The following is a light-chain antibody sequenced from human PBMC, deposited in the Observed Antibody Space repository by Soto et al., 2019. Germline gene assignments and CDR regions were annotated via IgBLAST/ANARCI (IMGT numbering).Light chain of an antibody. CDR2: SNN. Sequence: QSVLTQPPSASGTPGQRVTISCSGSSSNIGIHTVHWYQQLPGTAPKLLIYSNNQRPSGVPDRFSGSKSGTSASLAISGLQSEDEVDYYCAAWDDSLKAVVFGGGTKLTVL. J-gene: IGLJ2*01. V-gene: IGLV1-44*01. CDR3: AAWDDSLKAVV. CDR1: SSNIGIHT.